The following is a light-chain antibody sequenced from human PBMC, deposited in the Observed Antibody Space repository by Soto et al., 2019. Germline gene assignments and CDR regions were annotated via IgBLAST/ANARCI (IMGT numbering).Light chain of an antibody. J-gene: IGLJ1*01. CDR2: EVT. Sequence: QSALTQPASVSGSPGQSITISCTGTTSDLGDYKYISWYQQHPGKVPKLIIYEVTNRPSGVSNRFSGSKSGNTASLTVSGLQAEDEADYYCTSHAGNYNFPYVFGTGTKLTVL. CDR3: TSHAGNYNFPYV. CDR1: TSDLGDYKY. V-gene: IGLV2-14*01.